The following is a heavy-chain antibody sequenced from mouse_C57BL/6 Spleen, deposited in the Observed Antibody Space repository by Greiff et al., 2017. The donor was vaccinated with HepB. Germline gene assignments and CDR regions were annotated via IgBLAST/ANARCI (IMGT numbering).Heavy chain of an antibody. CDR3: ARRATGPFDY. V-gene: IGHV5-17*01. D-gene: IGHD4-1*01. CDR1: GFTFSDYG. Sequence: DVQLVESGGGLVKPGGSLKLSCAASGFTFSDYGMHWVRQAPEKGLEWVAYISSGSSTIYYADTVKGRFTISRDNAKNTLFLQMTSLRSEDTAMYYCARRATGPFDYWGQGTTLTVSS. J-gene: IGHJ2*01. CDR2: ISSGSSTI.